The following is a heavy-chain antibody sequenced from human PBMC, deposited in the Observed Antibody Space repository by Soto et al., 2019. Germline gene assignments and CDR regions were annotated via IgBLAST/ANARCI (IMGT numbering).Heavy chain of an antibody. CDR3: ANQRYYDFWSGYYEAWFDP. Sequence: EVQLLESGGGLVQPGGSLRLSCAASGFTFSNYAMSCVRQAPGKGLEWVSAISGRGGSTSYADSVKGRFTISRDNSKNTLYLQMHSLRPEDTAIYYCANQRYYDFWSGYYEAWFDPWGQGTLVTVSS. CDR2: ISGRGGST. D-gene: IGHD3-3*01. V-gene: IGHV3-23*01. CDR1: GFTFSNYA. J-gene: IGHJ5*02.